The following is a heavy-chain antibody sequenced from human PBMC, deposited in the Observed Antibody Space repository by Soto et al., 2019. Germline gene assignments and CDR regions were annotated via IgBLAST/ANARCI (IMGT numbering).Heavy chain of an antibody. V-gene: IGHV1-69*13. D-gene: IGHD2-15*01. J-gene: IGHJ6*02. CDR1: GGTFSSYA. CDR3: AGRYCSGGSCYSGVDVDYYYGMDV. CDR2: IIPIFGTA. Sequence: SVKVSCKASGGTFSSYAISWVRQAPGQGLEWMGGIIPIFGTANYAQKFQGRVTITADESTSTAYMELSSLRSEDTAVYYCAGRYCSGGSCYSGVDVDYYYGMDVWGQGTTVTVSS.